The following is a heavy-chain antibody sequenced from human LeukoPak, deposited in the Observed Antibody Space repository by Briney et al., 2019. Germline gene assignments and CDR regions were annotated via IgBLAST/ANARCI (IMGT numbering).Heavy chain of an antibody. CDR3: ARGGGASFYYYYGMDV. J-gene: IGHJ6*02. CDR1: GFIFTNYF. Sequence: GGSLRLSCAASGFIFTNYFMSWVRQAPGKGREWVSYISSSSSTIYYADSVKGRFTISRDNAKNSLYLQMNSLRAEDTAVYYCARGGGASFYYYYGMDVWGQGTTVTVSS. D-gene: IGHD3-10*01. V-gene: IGHV3-48*01. CDR2: ISSSSSTI.